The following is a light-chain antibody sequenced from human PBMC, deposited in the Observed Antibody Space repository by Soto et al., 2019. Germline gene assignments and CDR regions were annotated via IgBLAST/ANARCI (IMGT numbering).Light chain of an antibody. V-gene: IGKV3-20*01. CDR2: GAS. CDR3: QQYGNSPLT. J-gene: IGKJ4*01. Sequence: EIVLTQSPGTLSLSPGERAALPCRASQSVRSCYFAWYQQEPGQAPRLLSFGASTRAPGIPDRFSGSGSGTDFTLTISKLEPEDFALFYCQQYGNSPLTSGGGPKVGI. CDR1: QSVRSCY.